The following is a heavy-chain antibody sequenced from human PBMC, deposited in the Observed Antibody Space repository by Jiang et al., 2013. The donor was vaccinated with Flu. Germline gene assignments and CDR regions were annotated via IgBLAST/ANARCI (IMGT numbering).Heavy chain of an antibody. D-gene: IGHD5-12*01. CDR3: AREGPSRVDIANYYGMDV. CDR1: GGTFSSYA. J-gene: IGHJ6*02. CDR2: IIPIFGTA. Sequence: GAEVKKPGSSVKVSCKASGGTFSSYAISWVRQAPGQGLEWMGGIIPIFGTANYAQKFQGRVTITADESTSTAYMELSSLRSEDTAVYYCAREGPSRVDIANYYGMDVWGQGTTVTVSS. V-gene: IGHV1-69*01.